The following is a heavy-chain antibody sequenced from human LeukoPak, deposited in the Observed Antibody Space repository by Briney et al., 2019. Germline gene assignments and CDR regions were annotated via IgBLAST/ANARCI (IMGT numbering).Heavy chain of an antibody. V-gene: IGHV1-3*01. D-gene: IGHD6-19*01. Sequence: ASVKVSCKASGYTFTGYYMHWVRQAPGQRLEWMGWINAGNGNTKYSQKFQDRVTITRDTSASTAYMELSSLRSEDTAVYYCARDMSSGWSFDYWGQGTLVTVSS. CDR1: GYTFTGYY. CDR3: ARDMSSGWSFDY. J-gene: IGHJ4*02. CDR2: INAGNGNT.